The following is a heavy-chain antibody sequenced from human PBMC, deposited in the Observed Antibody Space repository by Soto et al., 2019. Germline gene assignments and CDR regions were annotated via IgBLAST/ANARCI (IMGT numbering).Heavy chain of an antibody. D-gene: IGHD2-15*01. CDR1: GGTFSSYA. J-gene: IGHJ6*02. Sequence: GASVKVSFKASGGTFSSYAISWVRQAPGQGLEWMGGIIPIFGTANYAQKFQGRVTITADKSTSTAYMELSSLRSEDTAVYYCARPLVSDYYYGMDVWGQGTTVTVSS. CDR2: IIPIFGTA. V-gene: IGHV1-69*06. CDR3: ARPLVSDYYYGMDV.